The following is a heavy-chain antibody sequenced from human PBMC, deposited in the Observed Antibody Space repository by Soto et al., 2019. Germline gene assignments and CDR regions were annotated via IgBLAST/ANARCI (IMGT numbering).Heavy chain of an antibody. CDR2: IYSGGST. J-gene: IGHJ6*02. Sequence: PGGSLRLSCAAPGFTVSSNYMSWVRQAPGEGLEWVSVIYSGGSTYYADSVKGRFTISRDNSKNTLYLQMNSLRAEDTAVYYCARERIAVAPDYSYYGMDVWGQGTSVTVSS. D-gene: IGHD6-19*01. CDR3: ARERIAVAPDYSYYGMDV. CDR1: GFTVSSNY. V-gene: IGHV3-53*01.